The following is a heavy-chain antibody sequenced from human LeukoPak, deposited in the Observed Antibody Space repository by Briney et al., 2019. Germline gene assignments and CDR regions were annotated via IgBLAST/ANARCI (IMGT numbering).Heavy chain of an antibody. D-gene: IGHD5-18*01. J-gene: IGHJ6*04. CDR2: ISPDGSEK. CDR3: ARGAVDTAMVYYYGMDV. Sequence: PGGSLRLSCGASGFTFSNFWMNWLRQAPGKGLEWVANISPDGSEKSYVDSVKGRFTISRDNAKNSLYLQMNSLRAEDTAVYYCARGAVDTAMVYYYGMDVWGKGTTVTVSS. V-gene: IGHV3-7*03. CDR1: GFTFSNFW.